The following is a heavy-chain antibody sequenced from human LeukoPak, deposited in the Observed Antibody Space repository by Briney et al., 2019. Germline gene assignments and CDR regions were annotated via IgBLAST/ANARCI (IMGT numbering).Heavy chain of an antibody. CDR2: IYYSGST. V-gene: IGHV4-59*12. CDR1: GGSISSYY. J-gene: IGHJ6*03. D-gene: IGHD2-2*02. Sequence: SETLSLTCTVSGGSISSYYWSWIRQPPGKGLEWIGYIYYSGSTNYNPSLKSRVTISVDTSKNQFSLKLSSVTATDTAVYYCAREEDVVVPAAIRGTYYYYMDVWGKGTTVTVSS. CDR3: AREEDVVVPAAIRGTYYYYMDV.